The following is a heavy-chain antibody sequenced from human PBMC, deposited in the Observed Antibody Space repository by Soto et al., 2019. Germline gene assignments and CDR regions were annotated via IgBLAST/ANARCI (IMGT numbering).Heavy chain of an antibody. CDR2: INPDGSAT. V-gene: IGHV3-74*01. CDR3: GTGDYYFDY. Sequence: GGSLRLSCAASGFTFSSYWMHWVRQAPGKGLVWVSRINPDGSATNYADSVKGQFTISRDNSKNTLYLQMNSLRAEDTAVYYCGTGDYYFDYWGQGTLVTVSS. CDR1: GFTFSSYW. J-gene: IGHJ4*02.